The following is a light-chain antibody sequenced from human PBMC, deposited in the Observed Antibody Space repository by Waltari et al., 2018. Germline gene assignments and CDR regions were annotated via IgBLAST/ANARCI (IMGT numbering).Light chain of an antibody. Sequence: PVTXGXXAXLXXRSXESLVSSDGNTYFSWFQQRPGQSPRRPVYKVSNREFGVPDRFSGSGSGTEFTMRITRVEAEDVGVYYCMQNTPRPWTFGQGTRVEIK. CDR3: MQNTPRPWT. V-gene: IGKV2-30*01. CDR1: ESLVSSDGNTY. J-gene: IGKJ1*01. CDR2: KVS.